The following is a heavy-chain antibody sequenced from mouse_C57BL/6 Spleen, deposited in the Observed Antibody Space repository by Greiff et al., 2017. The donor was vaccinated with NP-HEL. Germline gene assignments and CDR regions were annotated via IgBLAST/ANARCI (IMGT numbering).Heavy chain of an antibody. V-gene: IGHV14-3*01. CDR2: IDPANGNT. CDR1: GFNIKNTY. CDR3: ARDDYYGSSYVY. D-gene: IGHD1-1*01. J-gene: IGHJ2*01. Sequence: VQLQQSVAELVRPGASVKLSCTASGFNIKNTYMRWVKQRPEQGLEWIGRIDPANGNTKYAPKFQGKATITADTSSNTAYLQLSSLTSEDTAIYYCARDDYYGSSYVYWGQGTTLTVSS.